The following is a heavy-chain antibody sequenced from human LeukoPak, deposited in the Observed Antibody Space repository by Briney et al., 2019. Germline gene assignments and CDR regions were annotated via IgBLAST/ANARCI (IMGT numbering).Heavy chain of an antibody. V-gene: IGHV3-9*01. CDR1: GFTFDDYA. CDR2: ISWNSGSI. J-gene: IGHJ4*02. CDR3: AKDTGPYYYDSSGRYYFDY. D-gene: IGHD3-22*01. Sequence: PGGSLRLPCAASGFTFDDYAMHWVRQAPGKGLEWVSGISWNSGSIGYADSVKGRFTISRDNAKNSLYLQMNSLRAEDTALYYCAKDTGPYYYDSSGRYYFDYWGQGTLVTVSS.